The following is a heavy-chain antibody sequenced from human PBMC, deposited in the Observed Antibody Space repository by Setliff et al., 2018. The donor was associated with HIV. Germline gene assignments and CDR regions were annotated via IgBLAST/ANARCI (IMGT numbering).Heavy chain of an antibody. Sequence: PGGSLRLSCAASGFTFSSYAMSWVRQAPGKGLEWVSAISGSGGSTYYADSVKGRFTISRDNSKNTLYLQMNSLRAEDTAVYYCAKEQVPAAIQFHYYYMDVWGKGTTVTVSS. J-gene: IGHJ6*03. CDR2: ISGSGGST. CDR1: GFTFSSYA. V-gene: IGHV3-23*01. D-gene: IGHD2-2*01. CDR3: AKEQVPAAIQFHYYYMDV.